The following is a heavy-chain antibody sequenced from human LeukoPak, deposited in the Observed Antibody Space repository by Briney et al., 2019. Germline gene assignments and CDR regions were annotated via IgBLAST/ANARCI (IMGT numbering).Heavy chain of an antibody. D-gene: IGHD6-13*01. CDR2: ISVSYDST. V-gene: IGHV3-23*01. CDR1: GFPFSSYA. CDR3: AKLKSWYFDY. J-gene: IGHJ4*02. Sequence: GGPWRLSCAAPGFPFSSYAMSWVGQAPGKGLEWVSAISVSYDSTYYADSVKGRFTITRDNSKNTLYLQMNSLRAEDTAVYYCAKLKSWYFDYWGQGTLVTVSS.